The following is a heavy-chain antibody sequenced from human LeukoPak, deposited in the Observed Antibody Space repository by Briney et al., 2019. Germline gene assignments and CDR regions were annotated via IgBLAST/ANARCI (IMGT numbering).Heavy chain of an antibody. J-gene: IGHJ4*02. CDR3: ARGADMGYSGYDWFRY. V-gene: IGHV3-30*04. D-gene: IGHD5-12*01. Sequence: GGSLRLSCAASGFTFSSYAMHWVRQAPGKGLEWVAVISYDGSNKYYADSVKGRFTISRDNSKNTLYLQMNSLRAEDTAVYYCARGADMGYSGYDWFRYWGQGTLVTVSS. CDR2: ISYDGSNK. CDR1: GFTFSSYA.